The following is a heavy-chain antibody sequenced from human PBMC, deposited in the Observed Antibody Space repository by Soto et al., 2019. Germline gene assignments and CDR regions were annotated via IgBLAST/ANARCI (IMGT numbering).Heavy chain of an antibody. D-gene: IGHD6-19*01. Sequence: QVQLVQSGAEVKKPGASVKVSCKASGYTFTSYDINWVRQATGQGLEWMGWMNTNSGNTGYAQKFQGRVTMTRNTSISTAYMELSSLRSEDTAVYYCARTIAVAGTWDWYFDRWGRGTLVTVSS. CDR3: ARTIAVAGTWDWYFDR. CDR2: MNTNSGNT. V-gene: IGHV1-8*01. CDR1: GYTFTSYD. J-gene: IGHJ2*01.